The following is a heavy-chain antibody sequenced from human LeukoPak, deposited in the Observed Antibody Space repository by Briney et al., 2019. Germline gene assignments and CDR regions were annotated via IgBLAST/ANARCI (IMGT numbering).Heavy chain of an antibody. CDR3: ARGHLELRFLGRVYYFDY. D-gene: IGHD3-3*01. CDR2: INHSGST. V-gene: IGHV4-34*01. Sequence: SETLSLTCAVYGGSFSGYYWSWIRQPPGKGLEWIGEINHSGSTNYNPPLKSRVTISVDTSKNQFSLKLSSVTAADTAVYYCARGHLELRFLGRVYYFDYWGQGTLVTVSS. J-gene: IGHJ4*02. CDR1: GGSFSGYY.